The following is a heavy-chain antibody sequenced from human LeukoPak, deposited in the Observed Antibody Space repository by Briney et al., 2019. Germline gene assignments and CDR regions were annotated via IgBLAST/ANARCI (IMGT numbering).Heavy chain of an antibody. D-gene: IGHD3-10*01. J-gene: IGHJ5*02. CDR1: GGSFSGYY. CDR3: ARALMTLVRGVPRTTWFDP. CDR2: INESGTT. V-gene: IGHV4-34*01. Sequence: SETLSLTCGVFGGSFSGYYWTWVRQAPGKGLEWIGEINESGTTNYNTSLNNRVTLSVDTSKNQFSLKLTSLTAADTGVFYCARALMTLVRGVPRTTWFDPWGQGILVTVSS.